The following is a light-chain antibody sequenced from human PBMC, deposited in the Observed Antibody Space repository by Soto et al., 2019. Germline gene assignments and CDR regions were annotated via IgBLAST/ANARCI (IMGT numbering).Light chain of an antibody. CDR2: DNG. V-gene: IGLV1-51*01. CDR1: SSNIGRNL. J-gene: IGLJ3*02. Sequence: QSVLTQPPSVSAAPGQKVTISCSGSSSNIGRNLVSWYQQLPGTGPKLLIYDNGKRPSGTPERFSGSKSGMSATLAITGLQTGDEADYYCGTWDSSLKAWLFGAGTKLTVL. CDR3: GTWDSSLKAWL.